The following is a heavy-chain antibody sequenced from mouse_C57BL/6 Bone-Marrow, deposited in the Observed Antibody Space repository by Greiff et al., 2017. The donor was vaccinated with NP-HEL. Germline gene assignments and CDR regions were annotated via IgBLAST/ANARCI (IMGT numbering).Heavy chain of an antibody. J-gene: IGHJ3*01. D-gene: IGHD2-3*01. CDR2: IDPANGNT. CDR3: ARSLYDGYYVAY. Sequence: VQLQQSVAELVRPGASVKLSCTASGFNIKNTYMHWVKQRPEQGLEWIGRIDPANGNTKYDPKLQGKATITADTSSNTAYLQLSSLTSADTAIYYCARSLYDGYYVAYWGQGTLVTVSA. V-gene: IGHV14-3*01. CDR1: GFNIKNTY.